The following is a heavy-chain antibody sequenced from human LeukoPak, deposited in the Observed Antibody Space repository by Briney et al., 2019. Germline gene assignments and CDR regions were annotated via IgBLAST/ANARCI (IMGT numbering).Heavy chain of an antibody. CDR1: GGSISSGSYY. Sequence: PSQTLSLTCTVSGGSISSGSYYWSWIRQPAGKGLEWIGRIYTSGSTNYNPSLKSRVTISVDTSKNQFSLKLSSVTAADTAVYYCARDVVVPATVGYYFDYWGQGTLVTVSS. D-gene: IGHD2-2*01. J-gene: IGHJ4*02. V-gene: IGHV4-61*02. CDR2: IYTSGST. CDR3: ARDVVVPATVGYYFDY.